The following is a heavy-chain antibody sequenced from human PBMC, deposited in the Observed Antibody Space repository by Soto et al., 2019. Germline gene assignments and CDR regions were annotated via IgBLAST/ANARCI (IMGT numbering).Heavy chain of an antibody. D-gene: IGHD3-10*01. CDR1: GFTFDDYT. Sequence: GGSLRLSCAASGFTFDDYTMDWVRQAPGKGLEWVSLISWDGGSTYYADSVKGRFTISRDNSKNSLYLQMNSLRTEDTALYYCAKDNSYGSAPYYYGMDVWGQGTTVTVSS. J-gene: IGHJ6*02. V-gene: IGHV3-43*01. CDR3: AKDNSYGSAPYYYGMDV. CDR2: ISWDGGST.